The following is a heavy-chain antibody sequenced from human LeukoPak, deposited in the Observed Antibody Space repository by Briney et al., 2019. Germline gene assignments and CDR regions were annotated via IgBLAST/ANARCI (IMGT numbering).Heavy chain of an antibody. CDR3: ATKQWLAPPPDS. Sequence: GGSLRLSCAASGFTFSKYWMLWVRQAPGKGLESVSRINTDGTVTTYADSVKGRFTVSRDNADNTMFLQMNSVRDEDTAVYYCATKQWLAPPPDSWGQGTTVTVSS. V-gene: IGHV3-74*01. CDR2: INTDGTVT. J-gene: IGHJ6*02. CDR1: GFTFSKYW. D-gene: IGHD6-19*01.